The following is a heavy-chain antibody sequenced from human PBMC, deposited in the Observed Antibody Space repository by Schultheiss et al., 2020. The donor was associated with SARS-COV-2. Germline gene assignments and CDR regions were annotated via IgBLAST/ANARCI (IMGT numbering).Heavy chain of an antibody. CDR1: GFTFSSYA. D-gene: IGHD6-13*01. CDR3: ARDDSSSSYYYYYYGMDV. J-gene: IGHJ6*02. V-gene: IGHV3-48*04. CDR2: ISSSGSTI. Sequence: GGSLRLSCAASGFTFSSYAMSWVRQAPGKGLEWVSYISSSGSTIYYADSVKGRFTISRDNAKNSLYLQMNSLRAEDTAVYYCARDDSSSSYYYYYYGMDVWGQGTTVTVSS.